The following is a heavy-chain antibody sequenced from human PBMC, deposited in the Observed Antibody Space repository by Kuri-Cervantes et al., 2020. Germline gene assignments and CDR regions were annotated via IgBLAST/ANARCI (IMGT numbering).Heavy chain of an antibody. J-gene: IGHJ6*02. V-gene: IGHV3-23*01. Sequence: GGSLRLSCAASGFTFSSYAMSWVRQAPGKGLEWVSAISGSGGSTYYADSVKGRFTISRDNSKNTLYLQMNSLRAEDTAVYYCARDGIYGDCYYYGMDVWGQGTTVTVSS. D-gene: IGHD4-17*01. CDR3: ARDGIYGDCYYYGMDV. CDR2: ISGSGGST. CDR1: GFTFSSYA.